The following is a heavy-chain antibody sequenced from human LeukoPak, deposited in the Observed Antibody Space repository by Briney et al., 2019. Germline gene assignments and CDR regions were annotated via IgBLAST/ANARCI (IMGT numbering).Heavy chain of an antibody. Sequence: SETLSLTCSVSGASITSDYWSWIRQPPGKGLEWIGYVHHSGTTKYNPSLNSRVTISMDTSKNQFSLKLTPVTAEDTAIYYCAKVVYGGYSDYWGQGTLVTVSS. V-gene: IGHV4-4*08. CDR1: GASITSDY. CDR2: VHHSGTT. CDR3: AKVVYGGYSDY. D-gene: IGHD2-8*02. J-gene: IGHJ4*02.